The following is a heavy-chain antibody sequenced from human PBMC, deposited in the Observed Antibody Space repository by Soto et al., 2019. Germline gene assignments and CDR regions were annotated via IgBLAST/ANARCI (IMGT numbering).Heavy chain of an antibody. CDR3: ARHGADDYYDSSGYYWVGGDFQH. CDR1: GYSFTSYW. CDR2: IYPGDSDT. V-gene: IGHV5-51*01. Sequence: GEFLKISCEGSGYSFTSYWIGWVRQMPGKGLEWMGIIYPGDSDTRYSPSFQGQVTIPADKSISTAYLQWNSLKASDTAMYYCARHGADDYYDSSGYYWVGGDFQHWGQGTLVTVSS. D-gene: IGHD3-22*01. J-gene: IGHJ1*01.